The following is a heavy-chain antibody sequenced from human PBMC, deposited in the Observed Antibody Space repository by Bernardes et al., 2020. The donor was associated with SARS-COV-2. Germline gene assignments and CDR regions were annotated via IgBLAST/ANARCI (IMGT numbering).Heavy chain of an antibody. CDR1: GYIFNTYW. J-gene: IGHJ4*02. Sequence: GESLKISCKGPGYIFNTYWIGWVRQRPGKGLEWMGIFRPADSDTRHSPFFRGQVTMSADKSTTTAYLQWGSLKASDTAMYYCASRKDVVGAPVDDWGQGTLVTVSS. CDR3: ASRKDVVGAPVDD. D-gene: IGHD1-26*01. CDR2: FRPADSDT. V-gene: IGHV5-51*01.